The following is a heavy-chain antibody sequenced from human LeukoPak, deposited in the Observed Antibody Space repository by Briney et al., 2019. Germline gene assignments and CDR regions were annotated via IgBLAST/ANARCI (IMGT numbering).Heavy chain of an antibody. D-gene: IGHD3-3*01. CDR2: INHRGST. V-gene: IGHV4-34*01. Sequence: SETLSLTCAVYGGSLSGYYWSWIRQPPGKGLECIGEINHRGSTNYNPSLKSRVTISVDTSKNQFSLKLSSVTAADTAVYYCARGLEFWSGYWFDYWGQGTLVTVSS. J-gene: IGHJ4*02. CDR3: ARGLEFWSGYWFDY. CDR1: GGSLSGYY.